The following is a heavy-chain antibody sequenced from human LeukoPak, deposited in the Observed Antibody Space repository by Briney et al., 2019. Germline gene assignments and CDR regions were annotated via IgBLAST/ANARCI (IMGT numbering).Heavy chain of an antibody. Sequence: GESLEISFQGSGSLFTNYWIGWVRPMPGKGLEWMGMIYPGDSDTIYSTSFQGQVTISADKSITTAHLQWSSLKPSDTAMYYCARLGAIVVVPDAMPDWYCDLWGRGTLVTVSS. CDR2: IYPGDSDT. V-gene: IGHV5-51*01. CDR3: ARLGAIVVVPDAMPDWYCDL. J-gene: IGHJ2*01. D-gene: IGHD2-2*01. CDR1: GSLFTNYW.